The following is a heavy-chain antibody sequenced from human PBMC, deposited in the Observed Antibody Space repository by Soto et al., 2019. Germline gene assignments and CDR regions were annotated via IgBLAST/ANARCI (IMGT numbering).Heavy chain of an antibody. Sequence: SVKVSCKASGGTFSSYAISWVRQAPGQGLEWMGGIIPIFGTANYAQKFQGRVTITADESTSTAYMELSSLRSEDTAVYYCARPGYIAFYYYGMDVWGQGXTVTVSS. CDR1: GGTFSSYA. D-gene: IGHD1-1*01. CDR3: ARPGYIAFYYYGMDV. J-gene: IGHJ6*02. V-gene: IGHV1-69*13. CDR2: IIPIFGTA.